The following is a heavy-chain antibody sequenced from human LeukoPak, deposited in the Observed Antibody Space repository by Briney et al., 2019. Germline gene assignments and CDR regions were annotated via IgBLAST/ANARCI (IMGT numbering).Heavy chain of an antibody. CDR3: ARGATNDFWSGYGWFDP. D-gene: IGHD3-3*01. CDR2: ISYDGSNK. J-gene: IGHJ5*02. Sequence: PGGSLRLSCAASGFTFSSYAMHWVRQAPGKGLEWVAVISYDGSNKYYADSVKVRFTISRDNSKNTLCLQMNSLRAEDTAVYSRARGATNDFWSGYGWFDPWGQGTLVTVSS. V-gene: IGHV3-30*04. CDR1: GFTFSSYA.